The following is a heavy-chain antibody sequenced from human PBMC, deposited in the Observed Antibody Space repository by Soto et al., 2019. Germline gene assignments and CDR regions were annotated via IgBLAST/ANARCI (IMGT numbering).Heavy chain of an antibody. Sequence: GSLRLSCAASGFTFSSYAMHWVRQAPGKGLEWVAVISYDGSNKYYADSVKGRFTISRDNSKNTLYLQMNSLRAEDTAVYYCARGSYDFWSGYLGIDYWGQGTLVTVSS. V-gene: IGHV3-30-3*01. CDR2: ISYDGSNK. CDR1: GFTFSSYA. J-gene: IGHJ4*02. D-gene: IGHD3-3*01. CDR3: ARGSYDFWSGYLGIDY.